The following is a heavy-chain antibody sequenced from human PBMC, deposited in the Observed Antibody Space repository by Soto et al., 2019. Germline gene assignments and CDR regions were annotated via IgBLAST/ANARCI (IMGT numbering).Heavy chain of an antibody. CDR1: GGSVSSGSYY. CDR3: ARSPGWGIGGGYYFDY. V-gene: IGHV4-61*01. Sequence: SETLSLTCTVSGGSVSSGSYYWSWIRQPPGKGLEWIGYIYYSGSTNYNPSLKSRVTISVDTSKNQFSLKLSSVTAADTAVYYCARSPGWGIGGGYYFDYWGQGTLVTVSS. J-gene: IGHJ4*02. D-gene: IGHD3-16*01. CDR2: IYYSGST.